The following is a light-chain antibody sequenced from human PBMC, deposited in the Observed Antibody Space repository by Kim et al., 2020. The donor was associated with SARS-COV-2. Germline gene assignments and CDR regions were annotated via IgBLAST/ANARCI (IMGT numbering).Light chain of an antibody. J-gene: IGKJ2*01. CDR1: QSVSRSY. CDR3: QHYHNPPPEYT. V-gene: IGKV3-20*01. CDR2: DAS. Sequence: EVVLTQSPATLSLSPGERATLSCRASQSVSRSYLAWYQQKPGQAPRLLIHDASNRATGIPDRFSGSGSGTDFTLTISRLEPEDSAVYYCQHYHNPPPEYTFGQGTKLEI.